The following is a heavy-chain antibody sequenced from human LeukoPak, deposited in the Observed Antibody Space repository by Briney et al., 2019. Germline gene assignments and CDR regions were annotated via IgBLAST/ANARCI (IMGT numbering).Heavy chain of an antibody. V-gene: IGHV3-48*03. J-gene: IGHJ4*02. Sequence: GGSLRLYCAASGFTFSSYEMNWVRQAPGKGLEWVSYISSSGSTIYYADSVKGRFTISRDNAKNSLYLQMNSLRAEDTAVYYCASGQVLLWFGELFDYWGQGTLVTVSS. D-gene: IGHD3-10*01. CDR1: GFTFSSYE. CDR3: ASGQVLLWFGELFDY. CDR2: ISSSGSTI.